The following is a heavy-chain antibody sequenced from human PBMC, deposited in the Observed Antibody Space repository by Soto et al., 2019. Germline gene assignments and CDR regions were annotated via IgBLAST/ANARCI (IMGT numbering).Heavy chain of an antibody. V-gene: IGHV1-2*02. D-gene: IGHD6-19*01. CDR3: ASHKKGSGWYYFDY. CDR1: GYTFTGYY. J-gene: IGHJ4*02. Sequence: ASVKVSCKASGYTFTGYYMHWVRQAPGQGLEWMGWINPNSGGTNYAQKFQGRVTMTRDTSISTAYMELSRLRSDDTAVYYCASHKKGSGWYYFDYWGQGTLVTVSS. CDR2: INPNSGGT.